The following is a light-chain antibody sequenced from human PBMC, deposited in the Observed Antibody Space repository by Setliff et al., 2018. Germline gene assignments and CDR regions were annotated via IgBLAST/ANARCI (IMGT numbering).Light chain of an antibody. V-gene: IGLV2-14*01. CDR1: SSDVGAYSH. J-gene: IGLJ1*01. CDR2: EVS. CDR3: MSYTTIRTYV. Sequence: ALTQPASVSGSPGQSITISCAGTSSDVGAYSHVSWYQQYPGKAPRLMISEVSNRPSGVSYRFSGSKSGNTASLTISGLQAEDEADYYCMSYTTIRTYVFGTGTKVTVL.